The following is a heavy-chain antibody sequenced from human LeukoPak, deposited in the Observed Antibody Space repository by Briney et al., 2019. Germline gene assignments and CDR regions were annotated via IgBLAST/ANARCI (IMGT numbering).Heavy chain of an antibody. J-gene: IGHJ2*01. V-gene: IGHV3-23*01. CDR2: ISGSGGTT. D-gene: IGHD6-25*01. CDR3: AKQSDSTYSSDWDWYFDF. CDR1: GFTFSSYA. Sequence: GGSLRLSCAASGFTFSSYAMSWVRQAPGKGLEWVSAISGSGGTTYYADSVKGRLTISRDNSKNTLYLQMNSLRAEDTALYYCAKQSDSTYSSDWDWYFDFWGRGTLVTVSS.